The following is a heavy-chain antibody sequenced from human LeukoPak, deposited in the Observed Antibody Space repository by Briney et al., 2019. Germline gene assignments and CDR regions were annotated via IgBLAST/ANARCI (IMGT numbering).Heavy chain of an antibody. V-gene: IGHV1-46*01. CDR2: INPSGGST. Sequence: ASVKVSCKASGYTFTSYYMHWVRQAPGQGLEWMGIINPSGGSTSYAQKFQGRVTMTRDTSTSTVYMELSSLRSEDTAVYYCARVLLGDTSFLSPDYYYYMDVWGKGTTVTVSS. D-gene: IGHD3-10*01. CDR1: GYTFTSYY. J-gene: IGHJ6*03. CDR3: ARVLLGDTSFLSPDYYYYMDV.